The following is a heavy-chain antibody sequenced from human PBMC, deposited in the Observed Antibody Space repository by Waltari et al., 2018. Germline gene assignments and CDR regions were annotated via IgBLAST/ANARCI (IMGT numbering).Heavy chain of an antibody. CDR1: GFTFRSYA. J-gene: IGHJ5*02. D-gene: IGHD6-13*01. CDR3: ARDRIAAADGVNWFDP. Sequence: QVQLVESGGGVVQPGRSLRLSCAASGFTFRSYAMHWVRQAPGKGLEWVAVISYDGSNKYYADSVKGRFTISRDNSKNTLYLQMNSLRAEDTAVYYCARDRIAAADGVNWFDPWGQGTLVTVSS. V-gene: IGHV3-30-3*01. CDR2: ISYDGSNK.